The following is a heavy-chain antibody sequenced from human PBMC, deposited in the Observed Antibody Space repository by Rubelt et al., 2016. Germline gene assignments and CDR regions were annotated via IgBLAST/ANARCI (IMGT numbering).Heavy chain of an antibody. J-gene: IGHJ6*02. CDR3: ARMMSMTTVTTSYYYGMDV. D-gene: IGHD4-17*01. CDR2: ISGSGGGT. V-gene: IGHV3-21*01. CDR1: GFTFNSFA. Sequence: GFTFNSFAMHWVRQAPGKGLEWVSTISGSGGGTYYADSVKGRFTISRDNAKNSLYLQTNSLRAEDTAVYYCARMMSMTTVTTSYYYGMDVWGQGTTVTVSS.